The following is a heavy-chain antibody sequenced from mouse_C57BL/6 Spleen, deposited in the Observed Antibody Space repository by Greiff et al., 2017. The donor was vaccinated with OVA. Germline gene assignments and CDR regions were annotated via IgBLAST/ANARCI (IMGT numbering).Heavy chain of an antibody. D-gene: IGHD2-5*01. V-gene: IGHV5-4*01. J-gene: IGHJ4*01. CDR2: ISDGGSYT. CDR1: GFTFSSYA. Sequence: EVHLVESGGGLVKPGGSLKLSCAASGFTFSSYAMSWVRQTPEKRLEWVATISDGGSYTYYPDNVKGRFTISRDNAKNNLYLQMSHLKSEDTAMYYCARETYYSNYEAMDYWGQGTSVTVSS. CDR3: ARETYYSNYEAMDY.